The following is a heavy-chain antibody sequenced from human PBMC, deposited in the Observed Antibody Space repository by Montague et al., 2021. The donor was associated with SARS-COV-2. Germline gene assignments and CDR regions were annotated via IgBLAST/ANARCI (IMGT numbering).Heavy chain of an antibody. V-gene: IGHV2-70*11. Sequence: PELVKPSQTLTLTCTFSGFSLSTSGMCVSWIRQPPGKALEWLARIDWDDDKYYSTSLKTRLTISKDTSKNQVVLTMTNMDPVDTATYYCAREAGTIVSLDYWGQGTLVTVPS. CDR3: AREAGTIVSLDY. D-gene: IGHD1-7*01. CDR2: IDWDDDK. J-gene: IGHJ4*02. CDR1: GFSLSTSGMC.